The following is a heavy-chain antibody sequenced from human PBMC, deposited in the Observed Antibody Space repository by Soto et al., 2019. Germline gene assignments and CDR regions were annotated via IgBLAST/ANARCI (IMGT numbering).Heavy chain of an antibody. V-gene: IGHV4-39*01. J-gene: IGHJ6*02. CDR3: ARHGGRRQQLGYYYYGMDV. Sequence: SETLSLTCTVSGGSISSSSYYWGWIRQPPGKGLEWIGSIYYSGSTYYNPSLKSRVTISVDTSKNQFSLKLSSVTAADTAVYYCARHGGRRQQLGYYYYGMDVWGQGTTVTVSS. CDR1: GGSISSSSYY. D-gene: IGHD6-13*01. CDR2: IYYSGST.